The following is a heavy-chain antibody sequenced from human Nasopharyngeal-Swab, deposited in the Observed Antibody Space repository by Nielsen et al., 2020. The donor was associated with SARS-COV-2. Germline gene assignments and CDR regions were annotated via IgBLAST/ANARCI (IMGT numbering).Heavy chain of an antibody. CDR2: ISSSSSYI. V-gene: IGHV3-21*01. Sequence: GESLKISCAASGFTFSSYSMNWVRQAPGKGLEWVSSISSSSSYIYYADSVKGRFTISRDNAKNSLYLQMNSLRAEDTAVYYCAKDDSRVLRFLERFDYWGQGTLVTVSS. D-gene: IGHD3-3*01. J-gene: IGHJ4*02. CDR3: AKDDSRVLRFLERFDY. CDR1: GFTFSSYS.